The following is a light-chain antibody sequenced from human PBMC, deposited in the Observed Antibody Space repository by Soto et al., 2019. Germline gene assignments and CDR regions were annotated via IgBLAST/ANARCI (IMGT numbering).Light chain of an antibody. CDR2: EVS. CDR3: SASTSSSTRV. J-gene: IGLJ3*02. CDR1: SSDVGGYNY. V-gene: IGLV2-14*01. Sequence: QSALTQPASVSGSPGQSITISCTGTSSDVGGYNYVSWYQQHPGKAPKLMISEVSNRPSGVSNRFSGSKSGNTASLTISGLQAADADDYSCSASTSSSTRVFGGGTKLTVL.